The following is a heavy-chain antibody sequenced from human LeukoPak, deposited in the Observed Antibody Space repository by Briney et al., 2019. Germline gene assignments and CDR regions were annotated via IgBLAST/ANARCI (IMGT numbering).Heavy chain of an antibody. V-gene: IGHV3-48*01. CDR3: ARDRTWYYYGSGIRYYYYGMDV. CDR1: GFTLSSYS. CDR2: ISSSSSTI. J-gene: IGHJ6*02. D-gene: IGHD3-10*01. Sequence: GGSLRLSCAASGFTLSSYSMNWVRQAPGKGLEWVSYISSSSSTIYYADSVKGRFTISRDNAKNSLYLQMNSLRAEDTAVYYCARDRTWYYYGSGIRYYYYGMDVWGQGTTVTVSS.